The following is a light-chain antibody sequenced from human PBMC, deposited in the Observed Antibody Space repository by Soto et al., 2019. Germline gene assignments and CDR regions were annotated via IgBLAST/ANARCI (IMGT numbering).Light chain of an antibody. Sequence: EIVLTQSPGTLSLSPGERATLSCRASQSVSSSSFAWYQQKPGQAPRLLINGACIRATGIPDRFSGTGSGTDFTLTISRLEPEDFAVYYCQQFGSSQYTFGQGTKLEIK. J-gene: IGKJ2*01. CDR1: QSVSSSS. V-gene: IGKV3-20*01. CDR2: GAC. CDR3: QQFGSSQYT.